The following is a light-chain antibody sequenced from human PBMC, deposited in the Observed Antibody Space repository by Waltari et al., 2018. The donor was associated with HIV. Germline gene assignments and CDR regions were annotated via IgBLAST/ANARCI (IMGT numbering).Light chain of an antibody. CDR3: AAWDDSLNGVV. J-gene: IGLJ2*01. V-gene: IGLV1-44*01. CDR2: SDN. CDR1: TSSIGSNT. Sequence: QSVLTQPPSASGTPGQTVTISCSGSTSSIGSNTVNWYQHLPGRAPKLLISSDNQRPSGVPDRFSGSKSGTSASLAISGLQSEDEADYSCAAWDDSLNGVVFGGGTKLTVL.